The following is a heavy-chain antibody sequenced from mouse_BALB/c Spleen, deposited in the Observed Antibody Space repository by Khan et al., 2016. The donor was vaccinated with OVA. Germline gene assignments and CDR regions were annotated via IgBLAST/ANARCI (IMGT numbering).Heavy chain of an antibody. CDR3: AGDRRFAD. Sequence: QVQLQQSGAELMKPGASVKISCKATGDTFSSYWIEWVKQRPGHGLEWIGEILPGIGTNYNEKFKGKATFTADTSSNTVYMQLSSLTSEDSAIYYCAGDRRFADRGQGTLVTVSA. CDR2: ILPGIGT. CDR1: GDTFSSYW. V-gene: IGHV1-9*01. J-gene: IGHJ3*01.